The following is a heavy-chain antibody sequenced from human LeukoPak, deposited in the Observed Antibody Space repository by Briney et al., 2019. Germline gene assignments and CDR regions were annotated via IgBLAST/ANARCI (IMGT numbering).Heavy chain of an antibody. D-gene: IGHD3-10*01. Sequence: GASVKVSCKASGYTFTTYGITWVRQAPGQGLEWMGWISAYNGNTNYAQKLQGRVTMTTDTSTSTAYMELRSLRSDDTAVYYCARGHWEGSGSYHHDQDSWGQGTLVTVSS. CDR3: ARGHWEGSGSYHHDQDS. CDR2: ISAYNGNT. J-gene: IGHJ4*02. CDR1: GYTFTTYG. V-gene: IGHV1-18*01.